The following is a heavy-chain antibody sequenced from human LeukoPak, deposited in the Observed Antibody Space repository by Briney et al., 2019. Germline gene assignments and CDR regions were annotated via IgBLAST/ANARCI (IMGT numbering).Heavy chain of an antibody. D-gene: IGHD5-24*01. J-gene: IGHJ4*02. CDR1: RYTFTSYY. Sequence: ASVTVSFTASRYTFTSYYMHWVRQAPGQGLEWMGIINPSGGSTSYAQKFQGRVTMTRDTSTSTVYTELSSLRSEDTAVYYCARRGDGYNLDYWGQGTLVTVSS. CDR3: ARRGDGYNLDY. CDR2: INPSGGST. V-gene: IGHV1-46*01.